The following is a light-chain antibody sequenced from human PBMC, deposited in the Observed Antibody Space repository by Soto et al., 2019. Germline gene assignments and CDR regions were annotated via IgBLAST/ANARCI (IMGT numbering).Light chain of an antibody. CDR2: EVT. CDR1: SSDVGDYNY. V-gene: IGLV2-14*01. CDR3: SSYRATNTYV. J-gene: IGLJ1*01. Sequence: QSVLTQPASVSGSPGQSITSSCTGTSSDVGDYNYVSWYQQHPGKAPKLMIYEVTNRPSGVSNRFSGSKSGNTASLTISGLQAEDEADYYCSSYRATNTYVFGTGTKVTV.